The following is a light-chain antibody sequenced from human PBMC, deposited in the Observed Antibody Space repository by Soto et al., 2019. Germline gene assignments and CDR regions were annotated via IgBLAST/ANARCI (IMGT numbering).Light chain of an antibody. J-gene: IGLJ1*01. Sequence: QSVLPQPASLSRAPGQRVPISCTGSSSNLGGGYDVHCYQQLPGTAPKLLIYGNSNRPSGVSDQFSGSKSGTSASLAITGLQAEDEADYYCQSYDSSMSGSDVFGTGTKVTGL. CDR1: SSNLGGGYD. V-gene: IGLV1-40*01. CDR3: QSYDSSMSGSDV. CDR2: GNS.